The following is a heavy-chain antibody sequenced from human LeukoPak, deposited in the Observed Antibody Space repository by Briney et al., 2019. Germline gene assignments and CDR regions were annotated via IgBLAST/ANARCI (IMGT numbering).Heavy chain of an antibody. CDR3: ARATMVRGVIQPVRD. CDR1: GYSFTSYW. D-gene: IGHD3-10*01. Sequence: GESLKISCKGSGYSFTSYWIGWVRQMPGKGLEWMGIIYPGDSDTRYSPSFQGQVTISADKSISTAYLQWSSLKASDTAMYYCARATMVRGVIQPVRDWGQGTLVTVSS. CDR2: IYPGDSDT. J-gene: IGHJ4*02. V-gene: IGHV5-51*01.